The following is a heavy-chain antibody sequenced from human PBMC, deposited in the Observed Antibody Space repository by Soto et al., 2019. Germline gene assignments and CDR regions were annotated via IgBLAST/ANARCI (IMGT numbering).Heavy chain of an antibody. V-gene: IGHV1-24*01. D-gene: IGHD5-12*01. CDR1: GYTLTGLS. J-gene: IGHJ4*02. CDR2: FDPEDGET. Sequence: ASVKVSCKVSGYTLTGLSMHWVRQAPGKGLEWMGGFDPEDGETIYAQKFQGRVTMTEDTSTDTAYMELSSLRSEDTAVYYCATDLIGGWLHPPSFDYWGQGTLVTASS. CDR3: ATDLIGGWLHPPSFDY.